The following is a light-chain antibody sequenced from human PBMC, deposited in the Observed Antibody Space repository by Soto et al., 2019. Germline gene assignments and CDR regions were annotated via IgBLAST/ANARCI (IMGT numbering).Light chain of an antibody. V-gene: IGKV1-8*01. CDR1: QGISSY. CDR3: QQYYSYPFT. CDR2: AAS. Sequence: AIRMTQSPSSLSASTGGRVTITCRASQGISSYLAWYQQKPGKAPKLLIYAASTLQSGVPSRFSGSGSGTDFTLTISCLQSEDFATYYCQQYYSYPFTFGGGTKVDIK. J-gene: IGKJ4*01.